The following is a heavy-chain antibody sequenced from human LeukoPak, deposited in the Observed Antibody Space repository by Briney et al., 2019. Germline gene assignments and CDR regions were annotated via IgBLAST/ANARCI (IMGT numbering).Heavy chain of an antibody. D-gene: IGHD3-10*01. CDR1: GGSISSSSYY. CDR2: YSGVT. V-gene: IGHV4-39*01. J-gene: IGHJ4*02. CDR3: AHYVAGTMRDY. Sequence: PSETLSLTCIVSGGSISSSSYYWGWVRQPPGKALEWIGSYSGVTDSNPSLESRVTISIDTSNNQLYLTLTSVTAADTAIYYCAHYVAGTMRDYWGQGTVVTVSS.